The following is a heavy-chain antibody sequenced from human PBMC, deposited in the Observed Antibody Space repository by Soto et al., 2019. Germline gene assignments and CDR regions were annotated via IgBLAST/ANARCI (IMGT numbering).Heavy chain of an antibody. J-gene: IGHJ5*02. CDR2: INPNSGGT. V-gene: IGHV1-2*02. CDR1: GYTFTGYY. CDR3: ARDYSSSSGWFDP. Sequence: ASVNVSCKASGYTFTGYYMHWVRQAPGQGLEWMGWINPNSGGTNYAQKFQGRVTMTRDTSISTAYMELSRLRSDDTAVYYCARDYSSSSGWFDPWGQGTLVTVSS. D-gene: IGHD6-6*01.